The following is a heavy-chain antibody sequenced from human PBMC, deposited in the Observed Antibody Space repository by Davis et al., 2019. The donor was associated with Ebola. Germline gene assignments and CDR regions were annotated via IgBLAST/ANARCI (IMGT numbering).Heavy chain of an antibody. V-gene: IGHV3-7*01. J-gene: IGHJ5*02. CDR1: GFTFSNYW. D-gene: IGHD6-19*01. Sequence: PGGSLRLSCAASGFTFSNYWMNWVRQAPGKGLEWVANIDQDGREKYYVDSVKGRFTISRDNAKNSLYLQMNSLRVEDTAVYYCARDGAGEWGALNHWGQGTLVIVSS. CDR3: ARDGAGEWGALNH. CDR2: IDQDGREK.